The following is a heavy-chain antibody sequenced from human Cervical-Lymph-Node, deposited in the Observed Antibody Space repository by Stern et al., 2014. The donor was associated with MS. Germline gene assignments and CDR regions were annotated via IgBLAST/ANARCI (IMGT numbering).Heavy chain of an antibody. D-gene: IGHD3-22*01. CDR2: INPNSGGT. V-gene: IGHV1-2*06. CDR3: ARDYNYYDSSGYYYDNWFDP. Sequence: VQLEESGAEVKKPGASVKVSCKASGYTFTGYYMHWVRQAPGQGLEWMGRINPNSGGTNYAQKFQGRVTMTRDTSISTAYMELSRLRSDDTAVYYCARDYNYYDSSGYYYDNWFDPWGQGTLVTVSS. CDR1: GYTFTGYY. J-gene: IGHJ5*02.